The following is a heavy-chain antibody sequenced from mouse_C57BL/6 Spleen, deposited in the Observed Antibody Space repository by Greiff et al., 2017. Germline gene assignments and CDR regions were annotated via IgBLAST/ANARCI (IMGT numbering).Heavy chain of an antibody. D-gene: IGHD2-2*01. CDR3: AREMVTTGGAYFDY. J-gene: IGHJ2*01. CDR2: IYPGDGDT. Sequence: VQLQQSGPELVKPGASVKISCKASGYAFSSSWMNWVKQRPGKGLEWIGRIYPGDGDTNYNGKFKGKATLTADKSSSTAYMQLSSLTSEDSAVYFCAREMVTTGGAYFDYWGQGTTRTVSS. V-gene: IGHV1-82*01. CDR1: GYAFSSSW.